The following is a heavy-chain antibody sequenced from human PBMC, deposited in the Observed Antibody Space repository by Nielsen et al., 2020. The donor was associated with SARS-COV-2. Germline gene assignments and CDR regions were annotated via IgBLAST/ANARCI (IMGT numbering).Heavy chain of an antibody. CDR2: IFSNDEK. Sequence: SGPTLVKSPETLTLTCTVSGFSLSHATMGVSWIRQPPGKALEWLAHIFSNDEKSYSTSLKTRLTISKDTSKNQVVLTMTNMDPVDTATYYCARTLSSIVAIDSWGQGTLVTVSS. CDR1: GFSLSHATMG. J-gene: IGHJ4*02. D-gene: IGHD6-6*01. CDR3: ARTLSSIVAIDS. V-gene: IGHV2-26*01.